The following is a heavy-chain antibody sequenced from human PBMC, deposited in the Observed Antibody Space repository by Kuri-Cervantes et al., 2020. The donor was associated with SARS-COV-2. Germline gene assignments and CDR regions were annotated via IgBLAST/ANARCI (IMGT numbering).Heavy chain of an antibody. CDR1: GFTFSSYW. CDR3: ASLSAPVDY. Sequence: GGSLRLSCEASGFTFSSYWMHWVRQVPGKGLLWVSEISSDGTSTSYADSVEGRFTISRDNAKNTLYLQLNGLRDDDTAVYYRASLSAPVDYWGQGTLVTVSS. J-gene: IGHJ4*02. CDR2: ISSDGTST. V-gene: IGHV3-74*01.